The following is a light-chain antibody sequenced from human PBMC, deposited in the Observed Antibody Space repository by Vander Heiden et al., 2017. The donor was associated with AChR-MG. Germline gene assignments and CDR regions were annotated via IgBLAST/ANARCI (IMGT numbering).Light chain of an antibody. Sequence: DIQMTQSPVSLSASVGDKVAITCRASQTISSELNWYKQKPEKAPRLLIYADSTLQSGVPSRFSGSGSGTDFTLTISSLQPEDFATYYCQQSYASPLTFGPGTKVDIK. CDR3: QQSYASPLT. J-gene: IGKJ3*01. V-gene: IGKV1-39*01. CDR1: QTISSE. CDR2: ADS.